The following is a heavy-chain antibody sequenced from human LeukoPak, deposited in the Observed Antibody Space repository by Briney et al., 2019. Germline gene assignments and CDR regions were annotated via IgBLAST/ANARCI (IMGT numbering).Heavy chain of an antibody. D-gene: IGHD5-12*01. Sequence: PGGSLRLSRAASGFAFSRFWMTWVRQAPGKGLEWVGNIKEDGSAQYYLDSVKGRFTISRDNAKRSLYLQMNSLRDDDTAVYYCARLIVAGNFDYWGQGSSVTVSS. CDR2: IKEDGSAQ. CDR3: ARLIVAGNFDY. J-gene: IGHJ4*02. CDR1: GFAFSRFW. V-gene: IGHV3-7*05.